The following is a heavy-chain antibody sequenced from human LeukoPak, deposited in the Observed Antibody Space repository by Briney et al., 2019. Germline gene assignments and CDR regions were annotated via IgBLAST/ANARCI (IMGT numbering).Heavy chain of an antibody. CDR1: GYTFTSYY. CDR3: ATDYGGNSIKSAYDY. D-gene: IGHD4-23*01. Sequence: GASVKVSCKASGYTFTSYYMHWVRQAPGQGLEWMGIINPSGGSTSYAQKFQGRVTMTRDTSTSTVYVELSSLRFEDTAVYYCATDYGGNSIKSAYDYWGQGTLVTVSS. CDR2: INPSGGST. V-gene: IGHV1-46*01. J-gene: IGHJ4*02.